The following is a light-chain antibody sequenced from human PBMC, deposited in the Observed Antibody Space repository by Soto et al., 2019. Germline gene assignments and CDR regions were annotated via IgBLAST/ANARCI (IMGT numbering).Light chain of an antibody. Sequence: QAVVTQEPSLTVSPGGTVTLTCDSSTGGVTSGHYSYWLQQKPGRAPRTLIYETSNRHSWTPARFSGSLLGGKAALTLSGAQPDDEADYYCLLSYSGARVFGGGTKVTVL. CDR3: LLSYSGARV. CDR1: TGGVTSGHY. V-gene: IGLV7-46*01. J-gene: IGLJ3*02. CDR2: ETS.